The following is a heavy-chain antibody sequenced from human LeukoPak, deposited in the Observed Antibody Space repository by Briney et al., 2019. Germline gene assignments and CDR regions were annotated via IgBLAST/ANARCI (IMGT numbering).Heavy chain of an antibody. CDR3: AASYCGGDCYSAYFQH. D-gene: IGHD2-21*02. CDR1: GGSISSGGYS. CDR2: IYYSGST. V-gene: IGHV4-30-4*07. Sequence: PSETLSLTCAVSGGSISSGGYSWSWIRQPPGKGLEWIGYIYYSGSTYYNPSLKSRVTISVDTSKNQFSLKLSSVTAADTAVYYCAASYCGGDCYSAYFQHWGQGTLVTVSS. J-gene: IGHJ1*01.